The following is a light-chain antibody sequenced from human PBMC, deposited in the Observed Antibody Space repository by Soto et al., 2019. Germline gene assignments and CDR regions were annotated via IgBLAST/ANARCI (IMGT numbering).Light chain of an antibody. CDR3: QQYGSSPSWT. CDR1: QSVSSSY. Sequence: EIVLTQSPGTLSLSPGERATLSCRASQSVSSSYLAWYQQKPGQAPRLLIYGASRRATGIPDRFSGSGSGTEFILTISRLEPEDFAVYYCQQYGSSPSWTFGQGTKVEIK. V-gene: IGKV3-20*01. J-gene: IGKJ1*01. CDR2: GAS.